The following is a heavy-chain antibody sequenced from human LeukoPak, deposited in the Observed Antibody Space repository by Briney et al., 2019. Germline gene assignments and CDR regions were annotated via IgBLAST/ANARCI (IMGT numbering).Heavy chain of an antibody. V-gene: IGHV3-48*03. CDR3: ARPLRPQKNRWNYYGMDV. Sequence: GGSLRLSCAASGFTFSSYEMSWVRQAPGKGLEWVSYISSSGSTIYYADSVKGRFTISRDNAKNSLYLQMNSLRAEDTAVYYCARPLRPQKNRWNYYGMDVWGQGTTVTVSS. J-gene: IGHJ6*02. CDR1: GFTFSSYE. CDR2: ISSSGSTI. D-gene: IGHD4-17*01.